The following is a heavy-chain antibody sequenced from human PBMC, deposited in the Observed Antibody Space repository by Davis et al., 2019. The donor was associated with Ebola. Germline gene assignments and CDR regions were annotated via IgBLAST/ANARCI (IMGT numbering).Heavy chain of an antibody. D-gene: IGHD6-13*01. J-gene: IGHJ6*02. CDR1: GYTFTSHY. CDR3: ARGASSSWYDGYYYGMDV. CDR2: INPSGGST. V-gene: IGHV1-46*01. Sequence: ASVQVSCQASGYTFTSHYMHWVRPAPAHGLEWMGIINPSGGSTSYAQKLQGRVTMTRDPSTSTVYMELSSLRSEDTAVYYCARGASSSWYDGYYYGMDVWGQGTTVTVSS.